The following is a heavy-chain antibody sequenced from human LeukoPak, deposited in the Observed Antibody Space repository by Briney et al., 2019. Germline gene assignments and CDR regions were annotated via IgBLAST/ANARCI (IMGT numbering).Heavy chain of an antibody. CDR3: AKGAVPAAMRTNWFDP. CDR1: GFTFSSYA. D-gene: IGHD2-2*01. CDR2: ISGSGGST. Sequence: GGSLRLSCAASGFTFSSYAMSWVRQAPGKGLEWVSDISGSGGSTYYADSVKGRFTISRDNSKNTLYLQMNSLRAEDTAVYYCAKGAVPAAMRTNWFDPWGQGTLVTVSS. J-gene: IGHJ5*02. V-gene: IGHV3-23*01.